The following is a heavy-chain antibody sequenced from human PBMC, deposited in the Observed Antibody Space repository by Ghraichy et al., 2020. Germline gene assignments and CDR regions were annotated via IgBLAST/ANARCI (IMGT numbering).Heavy chain of an antibody. Sequence: LSLTCAASGFTFSSYSMNWVRQAPGKGLEWVSYISSSSSTIYYADSVKGRVTISRDNAKNSLYLQMSSLRDEDTAVYYCARDGEERTQSSNWFDRWGQGTLVTVSS. V-gene: IGHV3-48*02. J-gene: IGHJ5*02. CDR3: ARDGEERTQSSNWFDR. CDR2: ISSSSSTI. D-gene: IGHD3-10*01. CDR1: GFTFSSYS.